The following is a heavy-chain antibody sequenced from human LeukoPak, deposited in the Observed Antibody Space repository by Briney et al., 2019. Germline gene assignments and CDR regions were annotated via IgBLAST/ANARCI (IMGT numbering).Heavy chain of an antibody. CDR1: GFTFSSYG. CDR2: ISYDGSNK. CDR3: ARDRGIAARPGHFDY. Sequence: GRSLRLSCAASGFTFSSYGMHWVRQAPGKGLEWVAVISYDGSNKYYADSVKGRFTISRDNSKNTLYLQMNSLRAEDTAVYYCARDRGIAARPGHFDYWGQGTLVTVSS. V-gene: IGHV3-30*03. D-gene: IGHD6-6*01. J-gene: IGHJ4*02.